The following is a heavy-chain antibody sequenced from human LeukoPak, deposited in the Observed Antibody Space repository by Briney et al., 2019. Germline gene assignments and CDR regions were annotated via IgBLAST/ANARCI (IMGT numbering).Heavy chain of an antibody. CDR2: ISGSGDST. CDR3: AKESTRIAAAGTFDY. V-gene: IGHV3-23*01. Sequence: TGGSLRLSCAASGFTFSSYGRSWVRQAPGKGLEWVSAISGSGDSTYYADSVKGRFTISRDNSKNTLYLQMNSLRAEDTAVYYCAKESTRIAAAGTFDYWGQGTLVTVSS. CDR1: GFTFSSYG. D-gene: IGHD6-13*01. J-gene: IGHJ4*02.